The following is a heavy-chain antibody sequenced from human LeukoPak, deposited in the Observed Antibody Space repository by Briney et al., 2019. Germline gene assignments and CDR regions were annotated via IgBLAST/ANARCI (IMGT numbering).Heavy chain of an antibody. CDR1: GFSFSSYA. Sequence: GGSVRLSCGASGFSFSSYAMSWVLQAPGKGLEWVSAISGSGGSTYYADSVKGRFTISRDNSKNTLYLQMNSLRAEDTAVYYCAKDKRNPMIVVVIISFDYYYGMDVWGQGTTVTVSS. CDR2: ISGSGGST. D-gene: IGHD3-22*01. CDR3: AKDKRNPMIVVVIISFDYYYGMDV. V-gene: IGHV3-23*01. J-gene: IGHJ6*02.